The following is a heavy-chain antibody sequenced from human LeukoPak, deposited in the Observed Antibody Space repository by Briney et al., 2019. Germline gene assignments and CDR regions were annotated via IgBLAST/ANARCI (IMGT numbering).Heavy chain of an antibody. CDR2: ISYDTNIK. Sequence: GGSLRLSCAASGFTFRSYGMHWVRQAPGKGLEWVAVISYDTNIKSYADSVKGRFTISRDNSKNTLYLQMNSLRAEDTAVYYCARDRYSSGWYGDFDCWGQGTLVTVSS. CDR1: GFTFRSYG. CDR3: ARDRYSSGWYGDFDC. V-gene: IGHV3-30*03. D-gene: IGHD6-19*01. J-gene: IGHJ4*02.